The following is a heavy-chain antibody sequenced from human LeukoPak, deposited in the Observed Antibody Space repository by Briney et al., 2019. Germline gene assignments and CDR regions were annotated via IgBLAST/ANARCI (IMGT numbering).Heavy chain of an antibody. V-gene: IGHV4-59*01. J-gene: IGHJ4*02. Sequence: SETLSLTCTVSGGSISPYYWSWIRQLPGKGLEWIGYVYDSGSTNYNPSLKSRVTISADTSKNQFSLNLRSVTAADTAVYYCATAKDHYDSSFGYWGQGTLVTVS. CDR3: ATAKDHYDSSFGY. D-gene: IGHD3-22*01. CDR2: VYDSGST. CDR1: GGSISPYY.